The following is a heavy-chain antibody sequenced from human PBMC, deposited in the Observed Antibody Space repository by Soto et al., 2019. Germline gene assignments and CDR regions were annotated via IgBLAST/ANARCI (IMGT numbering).Heavy chain of an antibody. Sequence: GSLRLSCAASGFTFSSYGMHWVRQAPGKGLEWVAVISYDGSNKYYADSVKGRFTISRDNSKNTLYLQMNSLRAEDTAVYYCAKDLTTNEWELHYYYYYYGMDVWGQGTTVTVSS. CDR2: ISYDGSNK. V-gene: IGHV3-30*18. J-gene: IGHJ6*02. CDR3: AKDLTTNEWELHYYYYYYGMDV. D-gene: IGHD1-26*01. CDR1: GFTFSSYG.